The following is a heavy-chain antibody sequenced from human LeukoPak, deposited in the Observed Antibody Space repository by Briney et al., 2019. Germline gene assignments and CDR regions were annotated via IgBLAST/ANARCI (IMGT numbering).Heavy chain of an antibody. J-gene: IGHJ4*02. CDR1: GFTLSTNA. CDR2: ISGSGAST. D-gene: IGHD2-15*01. Sequence: GGSLRLSCLTSGFTLSTNAMSWVRQAPGKGLEWISGISGSGASTYYADSVKGRFTISRDNSKNTLYLQMNNLRAEDTAVYYCAKKSASTCYSAVACWGQGTLVTVSS. V-gene: IGHV3-23*01. CDR3: AKKSASTCYSAVAC.